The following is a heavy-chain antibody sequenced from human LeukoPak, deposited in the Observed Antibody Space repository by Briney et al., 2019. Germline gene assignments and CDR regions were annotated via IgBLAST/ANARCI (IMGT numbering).Heavy chain of an antibody. D-gene: IGHD3-22*01. J-gene: IGHJ5*02. CDR2: IHPSDYDT. CDR1: GNGFSNYW. CDR3: ARCHYYDTEFDP. V-gene: IGHV5-51*01. Sequence: GESLKISCRASGNGFSNYWIGWVRQMPGKGLEWMGIIHPSDYDTVYNPSFQGQVTISADRSISTAYLQWSSLQASDTAIYYCARCHYYDTEFDPWGQGTLVTVSS.